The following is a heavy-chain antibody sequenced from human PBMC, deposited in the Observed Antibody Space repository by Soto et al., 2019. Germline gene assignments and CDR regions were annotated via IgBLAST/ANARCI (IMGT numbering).Heavy chain of an antibody. CDR3: ARGPSPVLRFLEWFPMDV. D-gene: IGHD3-3*01. CDR2: MNPNSGNT. J-gene: IGHJ6*02. CDR1: GYTFTSYD. V-gene: IGHV1-8*01. Sequence: WASVKVSCKASGYTFTSYDINWVRRATGQGLEWMGWMNPNSGNTGYAQKFQGRVTMTRNTSISTAYMELSSLRSEDTAVYYCARGPSPVLRFLEWFPMDVWGQGTTVTVSS.